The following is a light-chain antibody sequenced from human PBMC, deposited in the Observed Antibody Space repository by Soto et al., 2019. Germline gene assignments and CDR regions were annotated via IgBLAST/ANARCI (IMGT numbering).Light chain of an antibody. V-gene: IGLV1-44*01. Sequence: QSVLTQPPSASGTPGQRVTISCSGSSSNIGSNNVNWYQQLPGTAPKLLIYSNNQRPSGVPDRFSGSKSGTSASLAISGLQSEDEADYYCAAWDDSLVFGGGTKVTVL. J-gene: IGLJ2*01. CDR2: SNN. CDR1: SSNIGSNN. CDR3: AAWDDSLV.